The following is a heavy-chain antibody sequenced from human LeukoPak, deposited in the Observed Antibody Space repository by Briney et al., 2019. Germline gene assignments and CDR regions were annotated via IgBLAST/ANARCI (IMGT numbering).Heavy chain of an antibody. V-gene: IGHV4-59*01. J-gene: IGHJ4*02. CDR1: GGSIRSYY. CDR2: IYYSGST. D-gene: IGHD7-27*01. Sequence: PSETLSLTCTVSGGSIRSYYWSWIRQPPGKGLEWIGYIYYSGSTNYNPSLKSRVTISVDTSKNQFSLKLSSVTAADTAVYYCARHLLGIDYWGQGTLVTVSS. CDR3: ARHLLGIDY.